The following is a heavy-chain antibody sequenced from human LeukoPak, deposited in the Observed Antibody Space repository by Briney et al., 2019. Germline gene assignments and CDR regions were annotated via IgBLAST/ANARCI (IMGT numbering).Heavy chain of an antibody. J-gene: IGHJ4*02. CDR2: IDQDGSQE. V-gene: IGHV3-7*01. CDR1: GFTFSTYW. CDR3: ASGEWLFFDY. Sequence: GGSLRLSCSASGFTFSTYWMSWVRQAPGKGLEWVANIDQDGSQEYYVDSMKGRFTISRDNAKNALYLQMNNLRADDTAVYYCASGEWLFFDYWGQGTLVTVSS. D-gene: IGHD3-3*01.